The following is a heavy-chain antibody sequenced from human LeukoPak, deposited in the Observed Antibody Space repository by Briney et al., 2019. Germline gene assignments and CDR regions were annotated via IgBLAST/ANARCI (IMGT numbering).Heavy chain of an antibody. V-gene: IGHV3-33*01. CDR1: GFTFSSYG. J-gene: IGHJ4*02. Sequence: PGGSLRLSCAASGFTFSSYGMHWVLQVPVKGLDWVAVIWYDGGKKYYAESVKGRFTISRDNSNNTLYLQMNSLRAEDTAVYYCARGLPWNSDSSGYLNYWGQGTLVTVSS. CDR3: ARGLPWNSDSSGYLNY. D-gene: IGHD3-22*01. CDR2: IWYDGGKK.